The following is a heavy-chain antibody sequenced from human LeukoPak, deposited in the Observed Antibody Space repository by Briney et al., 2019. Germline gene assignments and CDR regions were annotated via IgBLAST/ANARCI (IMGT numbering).Heavy chain of an antibody. Sequence: GGSLRLSCAASGFTFSSYWMTWVRQAPGKGLEWVANMKQDGSAKYYVDSLRGRFSISRDNVKNSLFLQMNSLSAEDTAVYYCARCPYDSSGYYSVPSHLDYWGQGTLVTVSS. CDR3: ARCPYDSSGYYSVPSHLDY. J-gene: IGHJ4*02. CDR2: MKQDGSAK. V-gene: IGHV3-7*01. D-gene: IGHD3-22*01. CDR1: GFTFSSYW.